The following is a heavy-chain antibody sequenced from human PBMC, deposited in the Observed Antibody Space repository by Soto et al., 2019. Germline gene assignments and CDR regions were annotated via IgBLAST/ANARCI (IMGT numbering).Heavy chain of an antibody. CDR2: IQQDGGGQ. Sequence: GSLRLSCAASGFTFSNYWMSWVRQAPGKGLEWVANIQQDGGGQYYVDSVKGRFTISRDNAKNSLYPQMSSLRAEDTAVYYCTRGIRGSSGWSYYYGMDVWGQGTTVTVSS. CDR3: TRGIRGSSGWSYYYGMDV. CDR1: GFTFSNYW. J-gene: IGHJ6*02. V-gene: IGHV3-7*03. D-gene: IGHD6-19*01.